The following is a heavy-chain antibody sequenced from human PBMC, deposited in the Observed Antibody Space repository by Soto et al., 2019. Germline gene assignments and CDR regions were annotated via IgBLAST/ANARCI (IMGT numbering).Heavy chain of an antibody. D-gene: IGHD6-19*01. CDR3: AKDINTGTWQWGADS. J-gene: IGHJ4*02. CDR2: VSDDASKR. Sequence: QVQLVESGGGVVQPGRSLRLSCAASGFSFSSYGMHWVRQAPGKGLEWVACVSDDASKRYHIDSVRGRFTISRDKSKNTLYLEMNGLRAEDTAVYYCAKDINTGTWQWGADSWGQGTLVTVAS. CDR1: GFSFSSYG. V-gene: IGHV3-30*18.